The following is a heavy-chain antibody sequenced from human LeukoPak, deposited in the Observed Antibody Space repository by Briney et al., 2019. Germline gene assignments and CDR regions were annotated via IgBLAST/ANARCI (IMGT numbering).Heavy chain of an antibody. Sequence: PGGSLRLSCATSGFTFSRYWMSWVRQAPGKGLEWVANMKQDGSEKYYVDSVKGRFTISRDNAKNSLYLQMNSLRAEDTAVYYCARDRYYDYVWGSYDYWGQGTLVTVSS. D-gene: IGHD3-16*01. J-gene: IGHJ4*02. CDR3: ARDRYYDYVWGSYDY. V-gene: IGHV3-7*01. CDR1: GFTFSRYW. CDR2: MKQDGSEK.